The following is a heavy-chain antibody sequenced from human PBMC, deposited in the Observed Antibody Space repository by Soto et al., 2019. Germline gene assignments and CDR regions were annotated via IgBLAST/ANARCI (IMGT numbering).Heavy chain of an antibody. CDR1: GYTFTTYW. CDR3: ARCCGPHGFRGNDYFDY. V-gene: IGHV5-51*01. CDR2: IFPGDSDT. D-gene: IGHD5-12*01. Sequence: PGESLKISCKGSGYTFTTYWIGWVRQMPGKGLEWMGTIFPGDSDTQYNPSFQGQVTISADKSTSIAYLQWSSLKASDTARYYCARCCGPHGFRGNDYFDYWGQGTLVTVSS. J-gene: IGHJ4*02.